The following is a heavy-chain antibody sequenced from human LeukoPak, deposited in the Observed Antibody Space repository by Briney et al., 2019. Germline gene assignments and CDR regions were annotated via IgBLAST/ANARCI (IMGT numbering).Heavy chain of an antibody. CDR1: GFTFSSYS. V-gene: IGHV3-21*01. CDR3: ARGGYDYSQPAFDI. Sequence: GGSLRLSCAASGFTFSSYSMNWVRQAPGKGLEWVSSISSSSSHIYYADSVKGRFTISRDNAKNSLYLQMNSLRAEDTAVYYCARGGYDYSQPAFDIWGQGTMVTVSS. D-gene: IGHD5-12*01. CDR2: ISSSSSHI. J-gene: IGHJ3*02.